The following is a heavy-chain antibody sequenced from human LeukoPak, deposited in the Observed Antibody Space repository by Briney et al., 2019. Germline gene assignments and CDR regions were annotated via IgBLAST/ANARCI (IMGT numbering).Heavy chain of an antibody. Sequence: GGSLRLSCTASGFTFGDYAMSWVRQAPGKGLEWVGFIRSKAYGGTTEYAASVKGRFTISRDGSKSIAYLQMNSLKTEDTAVYYCTRSATTMVQGVSPGRGAFDIWGQGTMVTVSS. J-gene: IGHJ3*02. D-gene: IGHD3-10*01. CDR2: IRSKAYGGTT. V-gene: IGHV3-49*04. CDR1: GFTFGDYA. CDR3: TRSATTMVQGVSPGRGAFDI.